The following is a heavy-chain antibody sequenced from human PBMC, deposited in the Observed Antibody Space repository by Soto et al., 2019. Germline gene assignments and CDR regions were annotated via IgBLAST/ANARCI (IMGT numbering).Heavy chain of an antibody. CDR2: ISWNSGDI. CDR3: AKGNYAYYYYYMDV. V-gene: IGHV3-9*01. CDR1: GFTFDDYA. Sequence: EVQLVESGGGLVQPGRSLRLFCAATGFTFDDYAMHWVRQAPGKGLEWVSSISWNSGDIGYADSVKGRFTISRDNAKNSLHLQMNSLRAEDTALYYCAKGNYAYYYYYMDVWGKGTTVTVSS. D-gene: IGHD4-17*01. J-gene: IGHJ6*03.